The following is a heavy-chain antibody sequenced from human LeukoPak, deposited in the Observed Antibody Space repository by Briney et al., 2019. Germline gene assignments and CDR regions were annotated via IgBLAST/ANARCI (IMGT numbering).Heavy chain of an antibody. J-gene: IGHJ4*02. D-gene: IGHD3-22*01. CDR3: ARDTKRYYYDSSGYYSSFDY. CDR1: GFTFSSYA. Sequence: PGGSLRLSCAASGFTFSSYAMSWVRQAPGKGLEWVSAISGSGGSTYYADSVKGRFTISRDNAKNSLYLQMNSLRAEDTAVYYCARDTKRYYYDSSGYYSSFDYWGQGTLVTVSS. CDR2: ISGSGGST. V-gene: IGHV3-23*01.